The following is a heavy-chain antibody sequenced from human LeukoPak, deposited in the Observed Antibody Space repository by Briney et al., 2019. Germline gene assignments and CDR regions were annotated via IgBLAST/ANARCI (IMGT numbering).Heavy chain of an antibody. D-gene: IGHD1/OR15-1a*01. J-gene: IGHJ4*02. CDR1: GGSISSNY. CDR2: IYYSGST. Sequence: SETLSLTCTDSGGSISSNYWSWIRQPPGKGLEWIGYIYYSGSTNYNPSLKSRVTISVDTSKNQFSLKLSSVTATDTAVYYCASCAVTTYDYWVQGTLVTVSS. CDR3: ASCAVTTYDY. V-gene: IGHV4-59*08.